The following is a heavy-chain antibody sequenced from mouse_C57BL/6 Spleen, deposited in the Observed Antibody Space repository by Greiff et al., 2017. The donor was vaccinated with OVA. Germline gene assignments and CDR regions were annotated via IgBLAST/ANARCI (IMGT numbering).Heavy chain of an antibody. CDR3: ARSLHYYAMDY. J-gene: IGHJ4*01. CDR1: GYTFTDYY. CDR2: INPYNGGT. Sequence: EVKLMESGPVLVKPGASVKMSCKASGYTFTDYYMNWVKQSHGKSLEWIGVINPYNGGTSYNQKFKGKATLTVDKSSSTAYMELNSLTSEDSAVYYCARSLHYYAMDYWGQGTSVTVSS. V-gene: IGHV1-19*01.